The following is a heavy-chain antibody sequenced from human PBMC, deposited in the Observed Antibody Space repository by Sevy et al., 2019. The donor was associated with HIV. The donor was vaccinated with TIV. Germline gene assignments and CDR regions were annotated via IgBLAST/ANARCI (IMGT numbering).Heavy chain of an antibody. CDR3: ARNNLSITNCYMGDVFDI. CDR1: GFTFSSYS. D-gene: IGHD2-2*02. CDR2: ISGISNYI. V-gene: IGHV3-21*04. J-gene: IGHJ3*02. Sequence: GGSLRLSCAASGFTFSSYSMNWVRQAPGKGLEWVSSISGISNYIYYADSMKGRFTVSRDNARNSLYLQMNSLRAEDTAVYYCARNNLSITNCYMGDVFDIWGQGTMVTVSS.